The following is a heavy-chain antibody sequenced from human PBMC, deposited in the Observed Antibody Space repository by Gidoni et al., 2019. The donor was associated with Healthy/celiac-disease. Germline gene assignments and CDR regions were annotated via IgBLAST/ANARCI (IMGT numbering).Heavy chain of an antibody. J-gene: IGHJ6*02. CDR3: ARVSLGATTSYYYYGMDV. D-gene: IGHD1-26*01. Sequence: EVQLVESGGGLVKPGGSLRLSCAASGFTFSRYSMNWVRQAPGKGLEWVSSISSSSSYIYYADSVKGRFTISRDNAKNSLYLQMNSLRAEDTAVYYCARVSLGATTSYYYYGMDVWGQGTTVTVSS. CDR1: GFTFSRYS. CDR2: ISSSSSYI. V-gene: IGHV3-21*01.